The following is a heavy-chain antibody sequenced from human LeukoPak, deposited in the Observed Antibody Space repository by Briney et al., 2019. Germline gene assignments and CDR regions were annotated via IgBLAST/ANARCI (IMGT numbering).Heavy chain of an antibody. CDR2: ISSNGGST. CDR3: ARGDDYVPLDY. J-gene: IGHJ4*02. CDR1: GFTFSSYA. V-gene: IGHV3-64*01. Sequence: QSGGSLRLSCAASGFTFSSYAMHWVRQAPGKGLEYVSAISSNGGSTYYANSVKGRFTISRDNSKNTLYLQMGSLRAEDMAVYYCARGDDYVPLDYWGQGTLVTVSS. D-gene: IGHD4-17*01.